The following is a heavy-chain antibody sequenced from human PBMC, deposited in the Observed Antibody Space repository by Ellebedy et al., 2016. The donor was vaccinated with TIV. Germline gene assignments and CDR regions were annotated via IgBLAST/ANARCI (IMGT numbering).Heavy chain of an antibody. CDR1: GGSISTGGYY. Sequence: MPSETLSLTCTVSGGSISTGGYYWTWIRQHPGTGLAWIGYIYYSGSTYYNPSLKSRLTISVDTSKNQFSLKLTSVTAADTAVYYCARGDNWFDPWGQGTLVTVSS. J-gene: IGHJ5*02. CDR2: IYYSGST. V-gene: IGHV4-31*03. CDR3: ARGDNWFDP.